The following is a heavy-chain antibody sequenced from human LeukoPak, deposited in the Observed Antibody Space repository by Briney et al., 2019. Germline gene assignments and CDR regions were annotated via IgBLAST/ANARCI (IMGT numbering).Heavy chain of an antibody. CDR1: GFSFRTFW. V-gene: IGHV3-74*01. J-gene: IGHJ4*02. D-gene: IGHD3-3*01. CDR2: INGDGSTT. CDR3: VSDSGVRSGGDS. Sequence: GGSLRLSCAASGFSFRTFWMHWLRQVPGKGLVWVSRINGDGSTTTYADSVKGRFTISRDNARNTLYLQMNSLRAEDTAAYYCVSDSGVRSGGDSCGPGTLVTVSS.